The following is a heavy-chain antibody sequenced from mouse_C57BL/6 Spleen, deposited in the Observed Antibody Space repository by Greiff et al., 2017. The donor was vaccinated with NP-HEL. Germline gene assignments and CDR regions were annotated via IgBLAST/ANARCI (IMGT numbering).Heavy chain of an antibody. D-gene: IGHD1-1*01. CDR1: GYSFTSYY. Sequence: QVQLQQSGPELVKPGASVKISCKASGYSFTSYYIHWVKQRPGQGLEWIGWIYPGSGNTKYNEKFKGKATLTADTSSSTAYMQLSSLTSGGSAVYYCARVYGSSYGSAMDYWGQGTSVTVSS. CDR2: IYPGSGNT. J-gene: IGHJ4*01. CDR3: ARVYGSSYGSAMDY. V-gene: IGHV1-66*01.